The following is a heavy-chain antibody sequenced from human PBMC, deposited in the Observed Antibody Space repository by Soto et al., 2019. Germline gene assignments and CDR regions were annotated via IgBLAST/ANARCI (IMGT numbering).Heavy chain of an antibody. CDR1: GRSISSYY. D-gene: IGHD2-8*02. J-gene: IGHJ4*02. CDR3: ARSPGGYYFDY. V-gene: IGHV4-59*01. CDR2: IYYSGST. Sequence: SETLSLTCTVSGRSISSYYWSWIRQPPGEGLEWIGYIYYSGSTNYNPSLKSRVTISVDTSKNQFSLKLSSVTAADTAVYYCARSPGGYYFDYWGQGTLVTVS.